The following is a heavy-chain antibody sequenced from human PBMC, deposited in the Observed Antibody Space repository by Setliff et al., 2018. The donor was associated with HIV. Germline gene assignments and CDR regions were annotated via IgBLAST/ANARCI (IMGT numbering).Heavy chain of an antibody. CDR1: GFTFSSYA. D-gene: IGHD4-4*01. V-gene: IGHV3-64*04. J-gene: IGHJ4*02. Sequence: PGGSLRLSCSASGFTFSSYAMHWVRQAPGRGLEYVSAISSNGGSTYYADSVKGRFTISRDNSKNTLYLQMNSLRVEDTAVYYCAKTQTVITVYGPFDSWGQGTPVTVSS. CDR2: ISSNGGST. CDR3: AKTQTVITVYGPFDS.